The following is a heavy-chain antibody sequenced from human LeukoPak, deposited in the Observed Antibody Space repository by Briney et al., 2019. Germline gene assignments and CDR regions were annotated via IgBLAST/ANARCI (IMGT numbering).Heavy chain of an antibody. CDR2: IRPIVSIA. CDR1: GGTFSSYA. D-gene: IGHD3-22*01. Sequence: SVKVSCKASGGTFSSYAIRWVRQAPGQGLEWVGGIRPIVSIANYAQKFQGRVTITADNSTSTAYMELNSLRSEDTAVYYCAIRGKYYYDSSGSLDYWGQGTLVTVSS. V-gene: IGHV1-69*10. J-gene: IGHJ4*02. CDR3: AIRGKYYYDSSGSLDY.